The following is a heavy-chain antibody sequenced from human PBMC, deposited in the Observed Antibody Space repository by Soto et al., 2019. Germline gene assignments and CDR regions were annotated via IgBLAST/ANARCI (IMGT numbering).Heavy chain of an antibody. CDR3: ARGRGAMPLICDY. V-gene: IGHV3-74*01. Sequence: EVQLVESGGGLVQPGGSLRLSCAASGFTFGSYWMHWVRQAPGKGLVWVSRIDSEGSATGYADSVKGRFTISRDNAKHILYLQMNSLRAEDTAVYYCARGRGAMPLICDYWGQGTLVSVSS. CDR2: IDSEGSAT. CDR1: GFTFGSYW. D-gene: IGHD2-2*01. J-gene: IGHJ4*02.